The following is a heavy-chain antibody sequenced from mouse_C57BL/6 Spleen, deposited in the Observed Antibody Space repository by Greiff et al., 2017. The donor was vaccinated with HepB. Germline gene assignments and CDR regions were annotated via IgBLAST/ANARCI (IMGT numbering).Heavy chain of an antibody. J-gene: IGHJ2*01. V-gene: IGHV1-61*01. CDR2: IYPSDSET. CDR1: GYTFTSYW. CDR3: ARKLYYYGPYFDY. Sequence: VQLQQPGAELVRPGSSVKLSCKASGYTFTSYWMDWVKQRPGQGLEWIGNIYPSDSETHYNQKFKDKATLTVDKSSSTAYMQLSSLTSEDSAVYYCARKLYYYGPYFDYWGQGTTLTVSS. D-gene: IGHD1-1*01.